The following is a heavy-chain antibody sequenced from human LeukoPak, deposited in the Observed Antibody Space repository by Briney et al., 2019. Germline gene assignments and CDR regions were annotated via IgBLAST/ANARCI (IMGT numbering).Heavy chain of an antibody. D-gene: IGHD6-13*01. V-gene: IGHV4-61*02. CDR1: GGSISSGSYY. CDR3: ARDRRYGSSWWWFDP. Sequence: SETLSLTCTVSGGSISSGSYYWSWIRQPAGTGLEWIGRIYTSGSTNYNPSLKSRVTISVDTSKNQCSLKLSSVTAADTAVYYCARDRRYGSSWWWFDPWGQGTLVTVSS. CDR2: IYTSGST. J-gene: IGHJ5*02.